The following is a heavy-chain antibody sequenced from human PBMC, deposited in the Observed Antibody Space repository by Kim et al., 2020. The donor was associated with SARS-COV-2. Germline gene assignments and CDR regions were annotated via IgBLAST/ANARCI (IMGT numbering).Heavy chain of an antibody. V-gene: IGHV3-23*01. CDR1: RFTFSDYA. Sequence: GGSLRLSCAASRFTFSDYAMSWVRQAPGKGLEWVSTVGSGDETFYADSVKGRFSISRDDSKSTLYLQMNSLRAEDTALYYCAKDYISRNKIWDAFDIWGQGTMVTVSS. CDR3: AKDYISRNKIWDAFDI. D-gene: IGHD3-9*01. J-gene: IGHJ3*02. CDR2: VGSGDET.